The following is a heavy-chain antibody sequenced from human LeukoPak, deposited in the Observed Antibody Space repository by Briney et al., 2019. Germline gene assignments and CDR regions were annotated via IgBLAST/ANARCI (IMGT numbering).Heavy chain of an antibody. J-gene: IGHJ6*02. CDR1: GFTFSSYG. D-gene: IGHD3-10*01. CDR2: ISYDGSTR. Sequence: GKTLRLTCAASGFTFSSYGMSWIRQAPGKGLEWVAVISYDGSTRYYADSVKSRFTISRDNSKNTLYLQMNSLRAEDTAVYYCAKGGSSFSGYYYGMDVWGQGTTVTVSS. V-gene: IGHV3-30*18. CDR3: AKGGSSFSGYYYGMDV.